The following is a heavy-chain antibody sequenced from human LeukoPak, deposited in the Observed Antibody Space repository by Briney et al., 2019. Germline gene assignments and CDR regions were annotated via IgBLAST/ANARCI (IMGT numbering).Heavy chain of an antibody. CDR2: IWYDGSNK. D-gene: IGHD2-15*01. J-gene: IGHJ4*02. CDR1: GFTFSSYG. Sequence: GGSLRLSCAASGFTFSSYGMHWVRQAPGKGLEGVAIIWYDGSNKYYADSVKGRFTISRDNSKDTLYLQMNSLRAEDTAVYYCARGCSGGSCYVFDYWGQGTLVTVSS. V-gene: IGHV3-33*01. CDR3: ARGCSGGSCYVFDY.